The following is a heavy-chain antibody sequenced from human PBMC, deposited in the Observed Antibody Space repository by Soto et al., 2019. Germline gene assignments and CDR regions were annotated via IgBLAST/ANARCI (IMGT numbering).Heavy chain of an antibody. D-gene: IGHD3-16*01. CDR1: GFTFSSYW. J-gene: IGHJ4*02. CDR3: ARETPGGGTAFDY. V-gene: IGHV3-7*01. Sequence: EVQLVESGGGLVQPGGSLRLSCAASGFTFSSYWMSWVRQAPGKGLEWVANIKQDGSEKYYVDSVKGRFTISRDNAKNSLYRQMNSLRAEDTAVYYCARETPGGGTAFDYWGQGTLVTVSS. CDR2: IKQDGSEK.